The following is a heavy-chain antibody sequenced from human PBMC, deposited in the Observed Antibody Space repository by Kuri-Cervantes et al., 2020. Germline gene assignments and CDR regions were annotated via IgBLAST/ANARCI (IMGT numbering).Heavy chain of an antibody. J-gene: IGHJ4*02. Sequence: GESRRSSCAASGFTFSRYGIHWVRQAPGKGLERVAFIQYDGSNKYYADSVKGRFAISKDNSKDTLYLQMNSLRLEDTAVYYCAKALANYLDYWGQGTLVTVSS. V-gene: IGHV3-30*02. CDR1: GFTFSRYG. CDR2: IQYDGSNK. CDR3: AKALANYLDY.